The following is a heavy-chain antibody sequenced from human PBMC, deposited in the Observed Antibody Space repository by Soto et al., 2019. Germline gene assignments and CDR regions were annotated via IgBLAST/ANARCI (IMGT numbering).Heavy chain of an antibody. D-gene: IGHD6-13*01. Sequence: PGESLKISCKGSGYSFTSYWIGWVRQMPGKGLEWMGIIYPGDSDTRYSPSFQGQVTISADKSISTAYLQWSSLKASDTAMYYCARRVEAAAGSNWFDPWGQGTLVTVSS. V-gene: IGHV5-51*01. CDR2: IYPGDSDT. CDR1: GYSFTSYW. J-gene: IGHJ5*02. CDR3: ARRVEAAAGSNWFDP.